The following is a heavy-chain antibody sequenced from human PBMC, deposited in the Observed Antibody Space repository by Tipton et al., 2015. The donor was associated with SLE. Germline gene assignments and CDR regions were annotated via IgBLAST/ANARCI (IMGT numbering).Heavy chain of an antibody. CDR3: ARISGSGYLYHFDY. CDR2: IYTSGST. D-gene: IGHD3-22*01. V-gene: IGHV4-4*07. CDR1: GGSISSYY. Sequence: TLSLTCTVSGGSISSYYWSWIRQPAGKGLEWIGRIYTSGSTNYNPSLKSRVTMSVDTSKNQFSLKLSSVTAADTAVYYCARISGSGYLYHFDYWGQGTLVTVSS. J-gene: IGHJ4*02.